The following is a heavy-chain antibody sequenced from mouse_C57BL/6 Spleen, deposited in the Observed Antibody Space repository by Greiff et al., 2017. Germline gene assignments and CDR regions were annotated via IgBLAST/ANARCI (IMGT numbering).Heavy chain of an antibody. Sequence: SGPELVKPGASVKIPCKASGYTFTDYNMDWVKQSHGKSLEWIGDINPNNGGTIYNQKFKGKATLTVDKSSSTAYMELRSLTSEDTAVYYCARRGNHYYAMDYWGQGTSVTVSS. CDR1: GYTFTDYN. CDR3: ARRGNHYYAMDY. CDR2: INPNNGGT. V-gene: IGHV1-18*01. J-gene: IGHJ4*01. D-gene: IGHD2-1*01.